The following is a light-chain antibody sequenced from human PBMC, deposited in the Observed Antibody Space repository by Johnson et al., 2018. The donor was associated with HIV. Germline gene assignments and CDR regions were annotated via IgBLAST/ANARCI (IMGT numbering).Light chain of an antibody. CDR3: GTWDSSLSAGWV. Sequence: VLTQPPSVSVSPGQTASITCSGDKLGDKYACWYQQKPGQSPVLVIYQDSKRPAGIPERFSGSKCGPSATLGITGLQPGDEADYYCGTWDSSLSAGWVFGTGTKVTVL. J-gene: IGLJ1*01. V-gene: IGLV3-1*01. CDR2: QDS. CDR1: KLGDKY.